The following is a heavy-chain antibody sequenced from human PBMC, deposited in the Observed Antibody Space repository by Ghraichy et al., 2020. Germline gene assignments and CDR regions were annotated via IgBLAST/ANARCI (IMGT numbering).Heavy chain of an antibody. CDR1: GGSFSGYY. J-gene: IGHJ6*03. CDR2: INHSGST. CDR3: ARGFWHRPLYYYYMDV. V-gene: IGHV4-34*01. D-gene: IGHD3-3*01. Sequence: SETLSLTCAVYGGSFSGYYWSWIRQPPGKGLEWIGEINHSGSTNYNPSLKSRVTISVDTSKNQFSLKLSSVTAADTAVYYCARGFWHRPLYYYYMDVWGKGTTVTVSS.